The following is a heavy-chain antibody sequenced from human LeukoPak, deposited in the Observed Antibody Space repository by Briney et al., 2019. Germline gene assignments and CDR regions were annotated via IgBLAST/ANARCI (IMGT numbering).Heavy chain of an antibody. J-gene: IGHJ5*02. Sequence: GSLRLSCAASGFTFSSYWMSWVRQAPGKGLEWVANIKQDGSEKYYVDSVKGRFTISRDNAKNSLYLQMNSLRAEDTAVYYCARRPEKCSYGPNWFDPWGQGTLVTVSS. CDR3: ARRPEKCSYGPNWFDP. CDR2: IKQDGSEK. CDR1: GFTFSSYW. V-gene: IGHV3-7*01. D-gene: IGHD5-18*01.